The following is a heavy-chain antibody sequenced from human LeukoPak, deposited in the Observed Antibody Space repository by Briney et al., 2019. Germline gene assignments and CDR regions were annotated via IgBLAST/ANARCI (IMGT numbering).Heavy chain of an antibody. D-gene: IGHD5-18*01. J-gene: IGHJ3*02. CDR3: ARPHVDTAMDAFDI. Sequence: GESLKISCKGSGHSFTIYWIGWVRQMPGKGLEWMGIIYPGDSDTRYSPSFQGQVTISADKSISTAYLQWSSLKASDTAMYYCARPHVDTAMDAFDIWGQGTMVTVSS. CDR2: IYPGDSDT. CDR1: GHSFTIYW. V-gene: IGHV5-51*01.